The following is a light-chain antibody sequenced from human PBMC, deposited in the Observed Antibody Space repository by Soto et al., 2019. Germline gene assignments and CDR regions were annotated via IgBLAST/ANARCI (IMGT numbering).Light chain of an antibody. J-gene: IGKJ1*01. Sequence: DIQMTQSPATLSASVGDRVTITCRASQSISSWLAWYQQKPGKVPKLLIDDASSLESGVPSRFSGSGSGTQSPLTISSLQPDDFAAYYCQQSNTYPWTFGQGTKVEIK. CDR1: QSISSW. CDR2: DAS. CDR3: QQSNTYPWT. V-gene: IGKV1-5*01.